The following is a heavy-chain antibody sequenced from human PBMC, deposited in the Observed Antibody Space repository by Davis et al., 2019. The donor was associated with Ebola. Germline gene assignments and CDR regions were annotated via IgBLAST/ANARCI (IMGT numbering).Heavy chain of an antibody. CDR1: GFTFSTYW. V-gene: IGHV3-7*03. CDR3: AREIEYYEILTGYFPY. J-gene: IGHJ4*02. D-gene: IGHD3-9*01. Sequence: PGRSLRLSCAASGFTFSTYWMNWVRQAPGKGLEWVANINQDGSEKYYVDSVKGRFTISRDNAKNSLYLQMNSLRAEDTAVYYCAREIEYYEILTGYFPYWGQGTLVTVSS. CDR2: INQDGSEK.